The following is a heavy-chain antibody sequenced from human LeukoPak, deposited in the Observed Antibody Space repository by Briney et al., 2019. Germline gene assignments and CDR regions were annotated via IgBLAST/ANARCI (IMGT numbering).Heavy chain of an antibody. CDR2: ISDSGGST. CDR3: ARGRPLLWFGVDY. CDR1: GFTFSSYA. D-gene: IGHD3-10*01. J-gene: IGHJ4*02. Sequence: GGSLRLSCAASGFTFSSYAMTWVRQAPGKGLEWVSSISDSGGSTYYAASVKGRFTISRDNAKNSLYLQMNSLRAEDTAVYYCARGRPLLWFGVDYWGQGTLVTVSS. V-gene: IGHV3-23*01.